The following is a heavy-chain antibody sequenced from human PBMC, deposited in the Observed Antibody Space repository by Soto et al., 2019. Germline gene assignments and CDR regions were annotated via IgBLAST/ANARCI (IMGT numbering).Heavy chain of an antibody. V-gene: IGHV4-31*01. Sequence: LGLRTCVSAGSSDGSGYCWTVTRQHPETGPEWIGYILYSRTTSYNPSIKSQVTISGDTSKNQVSLTLRSVTAADSAFYYRAREAIRERATFLAFRGKGSPVTVSS. J-gene: IGHJ4*01. D-gene: IGHD3-3*01. CDR1: AGSSDGSGYC. CDR2: ILYSRTT. CDR3: AREAIRERATFLAF.